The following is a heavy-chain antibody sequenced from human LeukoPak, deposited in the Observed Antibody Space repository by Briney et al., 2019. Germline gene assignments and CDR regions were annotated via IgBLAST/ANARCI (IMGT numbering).Heavy chain of an antibody. D-gene: IGHD6-19*01. J-gene: IGHJ4*02. V-gene: IGHV3-7*01. CDR1: GFTISRYW. Sequence: GGSLRLSCAAAGFTISRYWMSWVRQAPGKGLEWVANINQDGSEKNYVDSVKGRLTISRDNAKNSLFLQMNSLRAEDTAMYYCVRDDSSGWYYFDYWGQGTLVTVSS. CDR3: VRDDSSGWYYFDY. CDR2: INQDGSEK.